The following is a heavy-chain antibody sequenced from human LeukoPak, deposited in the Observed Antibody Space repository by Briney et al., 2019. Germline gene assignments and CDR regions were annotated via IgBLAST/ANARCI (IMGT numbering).Heavy chain of an antibody. CDR2: ISSSGKTI. Sequence: GGSLRLSCEASGFTFSSYEMNWVRQAPGKGLEWVSYISSSGKTIYYADSTKGRFTVSRDNAKNSLYLQMNSLRAEDTAVYYCATTSIAGAVPGCFDYWGQGTLVTVFS. V-gene: IGHV3-48*03. D-gene: IGHD6-13*01. CDR1: GFTFSSYE. J-gene: IGHJ4*02. CDR3: ATTSIAGAVPGCFDY.